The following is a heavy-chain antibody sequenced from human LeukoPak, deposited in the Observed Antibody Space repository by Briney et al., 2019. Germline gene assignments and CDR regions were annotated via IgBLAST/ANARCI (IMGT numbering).Heavy chain of an antibody. D-gene: IGHD1-26*01. Sequence: GGSLRLSCAASGFTFSDYYMSWIRQAPGKGLEWVSYISSSGSSIYYADSVKGRFTISRDNAKNSLYLQMNSLRAEDTAVYYCARDLSGSYYQEFFDYWGQGTLVTVSS. CDR2: ISSSGSSI. V-gene: IGHV3-11*01. CDR3: ARDLSGSYYQEFFDY. CDR1: GFTFSDYY. J-gene: IGHJ4*02.